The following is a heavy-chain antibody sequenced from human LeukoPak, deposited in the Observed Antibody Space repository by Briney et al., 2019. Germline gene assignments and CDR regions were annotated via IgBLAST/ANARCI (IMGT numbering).Heavy chain of an antibody. CDR2: IYYSGST. J-gene: IGHJ6*04. CDR3: ARDKPGPTYDILTGYPATYYYGMDV. Sequence: SETLSLTCTVSGGSISSGGYYWSWIRQHPGKGLEWIGYIYYSGSTYYNPSLKSRVTISVDTSKNQFPLKLSSVTAADTAVYYCARDKPGPTYDILTGYPATYYYGMDVWGKGTTVTVSS. D-gene: IGHD3-9*01. V-gene: IGHV4-31*03. CDR1: GGSISSGGYY.